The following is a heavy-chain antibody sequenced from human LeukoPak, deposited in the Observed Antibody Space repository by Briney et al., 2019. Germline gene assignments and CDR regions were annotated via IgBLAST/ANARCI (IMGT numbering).Heavy chain of an antibody. CDR2: ISSSSNYI. J-gene: IGHJ4*02. CDR1: EFTFSTYS. CDR3: ARASHGSGWYGGY. D-gene: IGHD6-19*01. Sequence: GGSLRLSCAASEFTFSTYSMNWVRQAPGKGLEWVSSISSSSNYIHYADSVKGRFTISRDNAKNSLYLQMNSLRAEDTAVYYCARASHGSGWYGGYRGQGTLVTVSS. V-gene: IGHV3-21*01.